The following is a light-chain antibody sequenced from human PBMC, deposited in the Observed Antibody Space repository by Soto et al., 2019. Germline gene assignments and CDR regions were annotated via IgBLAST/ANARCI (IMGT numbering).Light chain of an antibody. CDR1: SSNIGNDY. V-gene: IGLV1-51*01. Sequence: QSVLTQPPSVSAAPGQKVTISCSGSSSNIGNDYVSWYQQLPGTAPKLLIYDSNKRPSGIPDRFSASKSGTSATLGITGLQTGDEADYFCGTWDSSLSAAVFGGGTKLTVL. CDR2: DSN. CDR3: GTWDSSLSAAV. J-gene: IGLJ3*02.